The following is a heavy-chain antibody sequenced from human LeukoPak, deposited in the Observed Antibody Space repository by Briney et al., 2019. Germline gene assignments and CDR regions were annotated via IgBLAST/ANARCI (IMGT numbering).Heavy chain of an antibody. D-gene: IGHD5-18*01. CDR2: LKEDRTEE. Sequence: GGSLRLSCAASGFDFSSFSMSWVRQAPGKGLEWVANLKEDRTEEEYLDSVKGRFTIFRDNAKNSLDLQMNSLRAEDTAVYYCARMHRYGRCWGQGIRVTVSS. CDR3: ARMHRYGRC. CDR1: GFDFSSFS. V-gene: IGHV3-7*01. J-gene: IGHJ4*02.